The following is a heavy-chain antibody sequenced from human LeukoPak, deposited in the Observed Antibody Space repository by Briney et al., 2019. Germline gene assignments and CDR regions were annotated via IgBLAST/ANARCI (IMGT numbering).Heavy chain of an antibody. CDR2: NIPILGIA. CDR1: GGTFSSYT. V-gene: IGHV1-69*02. CDR3: AVSDYYGSGSYYDY. Sequence: VASVKVSCKASGGTFSSYTISWVRQAPGQGLEWMGRNIPILGIANYAQKFQGRVTITADKSTSTAYMELSSLRSEDTAVYYCAVSDYYGSGSYYDYWGQGTLVTVSS. J-gene: IGHJ4*02. D-gene: IGHD3-10*01.